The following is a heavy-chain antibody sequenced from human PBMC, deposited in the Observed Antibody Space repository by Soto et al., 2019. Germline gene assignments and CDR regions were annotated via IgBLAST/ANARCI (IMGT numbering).Heavy chain of an antibody. J-gene: IGHJ5*02. CDR2: INHSGST. D-gene: IGHD2-2*03. CDR1: GGSFSGYY. CDR3: ARGRGYCSSTSCFNWFDP. V-gene: IGHV4-34*01. Sequence: SETLSLTCAVYGGSFSGYYWSWIRQPPGKGLEWIGEINHSGSTNYNPSLKSRVTISVDTSKNQFSLKLSSVTAADTAVYYCARGRGYCSSTSCFNWFDPWGQGTLVTVSS.